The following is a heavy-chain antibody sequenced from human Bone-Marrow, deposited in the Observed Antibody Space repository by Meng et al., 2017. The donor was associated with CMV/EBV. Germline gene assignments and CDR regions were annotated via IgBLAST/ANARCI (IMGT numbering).Heavy chain of an antibody. Sequence: GESLKISCAASGFPFSSYAMHWVRQAPGKGLEWVAVISYDGSNKYYADSVKGRFTISRDNSKNTLYLQMNSLRAEDTAVYYCGREGGYYYGSGTLRMRGYWGQGTLVTVSS. CDR3: GREGGYYYGSGTLRMRGY. CDR1: GFPFSSYA. CDR2: ISYDGSNK. J-gene: IGHJ4*02. V-gene: IGHV3-30*04. D-gene: IGHD3-10*01.